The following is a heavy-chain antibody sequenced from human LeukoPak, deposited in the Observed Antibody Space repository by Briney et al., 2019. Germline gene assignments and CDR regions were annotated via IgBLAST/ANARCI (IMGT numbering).Heavy chain of an antibody. CDR2: ISNDGTEK. CDR3: ARVRVILTTMASFSY. CDR1: EFTFTNYG. D-gene: IGHD3-9*01. Sequence: GGSLRLSCTASEFTFTNYGMHWVRQAPGKGLGWVAVISNDGTEKYYADSVKGRLTISRDNSENTLYLQLNSLRPDDTAVYYCARVRVILTTMASFSYWGLGTLVTVSS. J-gene: IGHJ4*02. V-gene: IGHV3-30-3*01.